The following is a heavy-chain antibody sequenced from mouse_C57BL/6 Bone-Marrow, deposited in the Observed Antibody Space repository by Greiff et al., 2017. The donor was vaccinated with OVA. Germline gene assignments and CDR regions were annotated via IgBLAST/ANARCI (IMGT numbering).Heavy chain of an antibody. CDR2: FTMYSDAT. CDR1: YFAFMASA. CDR3: AKFITTVVATDYYAMDY. D-gene: IGHD1-1*01. V-gene: IGHV1-49*01. Sequence: LKESGAELVRPGSSVKLSCKDSYFAFMASAMHWVKQRPGHGLEWIGSFTMYSDATEYSENFKGKATLTANTSSSTAYMELSSLTSEDSAVYYCAKFITTVVATDYYAMDYWGQGTSVTVSS. J-gene: IGHJ4*01.